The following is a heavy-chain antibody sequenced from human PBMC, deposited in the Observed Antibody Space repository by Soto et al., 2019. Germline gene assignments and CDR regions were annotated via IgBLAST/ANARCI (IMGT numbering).Heavy chain of an antibody. Sequence: ASVKVSCKASGGTFSSYAISWLRQAPGQGLEWMGGIIPIFGTANYAQKFQGRVTITADESTSTAYMELSSLRSEDTAVYYCARDFGGDYGSHFDYWGQGTLVTVSS. CDR2: IIPIFGTA. D-gene: IGHD4-17*01. CDR1: GGTFSSYA. J-gene: IGHJ4*02. CDR3: ARDFGGDYGSHFDY. V-gene: IGHV1-69*13.